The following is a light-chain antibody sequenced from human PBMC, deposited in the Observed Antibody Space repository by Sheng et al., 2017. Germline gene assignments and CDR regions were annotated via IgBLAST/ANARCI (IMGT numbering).Light chain of an antibody. J-gene: IGLJ1*01. CDR1: NSDVGAYDF. Sequence: QSALTQPASVSGSPGQSITISCTGTNSDVGAYDFVSWYQQHPGKAPKLLIYDVSDRPSGVSNRFSGSKSGNTASLTISGLQAEDEANYYCSSYAGSNNYVFGTGTKVTVL. V-gene: IGLV2-14*03. CDR2: DVS. CDR3: SSYAGSNNYV.